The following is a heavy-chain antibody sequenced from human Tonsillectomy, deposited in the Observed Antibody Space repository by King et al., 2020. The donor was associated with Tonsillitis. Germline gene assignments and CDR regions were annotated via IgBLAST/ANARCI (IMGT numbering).Heavy chain of an antibody. J-gene: IGHJ4*02. CDR3: ATVRWIQLWHHFDS. CDR2: IHPNSGGT. Sequence: VKLVESGAEVKKPGASVKVSCKASGYTFTDYYIHWVRQAPGQGLEWMGWIHPNSGGTHYAQTFQGRVTMTRDTSISTAYLELSSLRSDDTAVYYCATVRWIQLWHHFDSWGQGTLVTVSS. V-gene: IGHV1-2*02. CDR1: GYTFTDYY. D-gene: IGHD5-18*01.